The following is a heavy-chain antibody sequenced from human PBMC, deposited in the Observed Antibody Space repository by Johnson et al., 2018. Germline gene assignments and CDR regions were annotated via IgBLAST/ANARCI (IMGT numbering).Heavy chain of an antibody. CDR2: GSGAGGTT. Sequence: VQLVESGGTLVQPGGSLRLSCAASGFTFSRYALSWVRQAPGKGLEWVSSGSGAGGTTYYADAVKGRFTISRDNSKNKLYLQMKSLGAEDTAVYYCGRGKYYDYWSGSYSFHYWGQGTLVTVSS. J-gene: IGHJ4*02. CDR3: GRGKYYDYWSGSYSFHY. CDR1: GFTFSRYA. V-gene: IGHV3-23*04. D-gene: IGHD3-3*01.